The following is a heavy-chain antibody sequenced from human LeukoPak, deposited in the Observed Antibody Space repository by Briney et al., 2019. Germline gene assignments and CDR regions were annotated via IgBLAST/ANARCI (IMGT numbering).Heavy chain of an antibody. D-gene: IGHD2-15*01. Sequence: PSETLSLTCTVSGGSISSSSYYWGWIRQPPGKGLEWIGSIYYSGSTYYNPSLKSRATISVDTSKNQFSLKLSSVTAADTAVYYCARDRGCSGGSCYGPGDYWGQGTLVTVSS. V-gene: IGHV4-39*07. CDR1: GGSISSSSYY. J-gene: IGHJ4*02. CDR3: ARDRGCSGGSCYGPGDY. CDR2: IYYSGST.